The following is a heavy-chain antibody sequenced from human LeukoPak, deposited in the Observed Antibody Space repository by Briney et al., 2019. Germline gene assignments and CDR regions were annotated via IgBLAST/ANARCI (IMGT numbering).Heavy chain of an antibody. CDR3: ASGTPGYSSSWYLY. D-gene: IGHD6-13*01. V-gene: IGHV4-34*01. CDR1: GGSFSGYY. CDR2: INHSGST. J-gene: IGHJ4*02. Sequence: SETLSLTCAVYGGSFSGYYWSWIRQPPGKGLEWIGEINHSGSTNYNPSLKSRVTISVDTSKNQFSPKLSSVTAADTAVYYCASGTPGYSSSWYLYWGQGTLVTVSS.